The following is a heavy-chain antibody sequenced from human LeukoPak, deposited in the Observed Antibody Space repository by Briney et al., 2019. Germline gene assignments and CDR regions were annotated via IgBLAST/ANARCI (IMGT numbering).Heavy chain of an antibody. CDR2: MYSSGS. D-gene: IGHD3-10*01. J-gene: IGHJ5*02. CDR1: GGSISSYY. Sequence: RASETLSLTCTVSGGSISSYYLSWIRQTAGKGLEWIGRMYSSGSNYNPSLKSRVTMSIDTSTNQLSLKLSSVTAADTAVYYCARDSGTTGEVKFDPWGQGTLATVSS. V-gene: IGHV4-4*07. CDR3: ARDSGTTGEVKFDP.